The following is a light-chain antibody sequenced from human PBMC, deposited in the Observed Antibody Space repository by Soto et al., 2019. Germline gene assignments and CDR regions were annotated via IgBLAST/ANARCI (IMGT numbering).Light chain of an antibody. J-gene: IGKJ2*01. CDR1: QSVSSN. V-gene: IGKV3-15*01. CDR3: QPYNNWMYT. Sequence: EIVMTQSPATLSVSPGERATLSCRASQSVSSNLAWYQQKPGQAPRLLIYDTSTRATGIPARFSGSGSATEFTLTISSLQSEDFAVYYYQPYNNWMYTCGQGTKLEIK. CDR2: DTS.